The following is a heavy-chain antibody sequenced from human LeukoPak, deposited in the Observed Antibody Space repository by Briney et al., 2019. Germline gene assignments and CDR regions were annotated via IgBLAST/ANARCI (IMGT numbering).Heavy chain of an antibody. CDR3: ARGKQQLDHYYYYYMDV. D-gene: IGHD6-13*01. CDR2: ISSSSSYI. CDR1: GFTFDDYA. J-gene: IGHJ6*03. V-gene: IGHV3-21*01. Sequence: PGRSLRLSCAASGFTFDDYAMHWVRQAPGKGLEWVSSISSSSSYIYYADSVKGRFTISRDNAKNSLYLQMNSLRAEDTAVYYCARGKQQLDHYYYYYMDVWGKGTTVTVSS.